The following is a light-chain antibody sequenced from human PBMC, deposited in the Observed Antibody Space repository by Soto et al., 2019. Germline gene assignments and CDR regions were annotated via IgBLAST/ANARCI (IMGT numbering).Light chain of an antibody. CDR1: SSDVGAYDY. J-gene: IGLJ2*01. CDR3: SSYTSSATVV. CDR2: EVS. Sequence: QSALTQPASVSGSPGQSITISCTGTSSDVGAYDYVSWYQQHPGKAPKLMIYEVSNRPSGVSNRFSGSKSGNTASLTISGLQAEDEAHYYCSSYTSSATVVFGGGTNVTVL. V-gene: IGLV2-14*01.